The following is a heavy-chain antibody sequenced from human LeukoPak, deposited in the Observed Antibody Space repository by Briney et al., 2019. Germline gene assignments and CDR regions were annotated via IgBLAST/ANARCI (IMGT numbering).Heavy chain of an antibody. D-gene: IGHD6-13*01. CDR3: ARDGPQLVREVTVRYYYGMDV. CDR1: GLTFSSYE. J-gene: IGHJ6*02. Sequence: PGGSLRLSCAASGLTFSSYEMNWVRQAPGKGLEWVSYISSSGSTIYYADSVKGRFTISRDNAKNSLYLQMNSLRAEDTAVYYCARDGPQLVREVTVRYYYGMDVWGQGTTVTVSS. V-gene: IGHV3-48*03. CDR2: ISSSGSTI.